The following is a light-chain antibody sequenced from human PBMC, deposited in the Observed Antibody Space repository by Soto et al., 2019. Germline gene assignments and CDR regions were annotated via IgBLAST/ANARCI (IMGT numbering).Light chain of an antibody. CDR1: SSNIGAGYD. CDR2: GNT. CDR3: QSYDNSLSGFYV. Sequence: QPVLTQPPSVSGAPGQRVTISCTGSSSNIGAGYDVHWYQQLPGTGPKLLIYGNTKRPSGVPDRFSGSKSGTSASLAITGLQAEDEADYYCQSYDNSLSGFYVFGTGTKLTVL. J-gene: IGLJ1*01. V-gene: IGLV1-40*01.